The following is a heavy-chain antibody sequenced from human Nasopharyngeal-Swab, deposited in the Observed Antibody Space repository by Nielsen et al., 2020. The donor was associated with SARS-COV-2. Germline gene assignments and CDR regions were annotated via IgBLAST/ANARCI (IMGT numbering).Heavy chain of an antibody. D-gene: IGHD3-10*01. J-gene: IGHJ6*02. V-gene: IGHV3-48*03. Sequence: RQGPGKGLEWVSYISSSGSTIYYADSVKGRFTISRDNAKNSLSLQMNSLRAEDTAVYYWARVGVSLYYYYYSMDVWGQGTTVTVSS. CDR3: ARVGVSLYYYYYSMDV. CDR2: ISSSGSTI.